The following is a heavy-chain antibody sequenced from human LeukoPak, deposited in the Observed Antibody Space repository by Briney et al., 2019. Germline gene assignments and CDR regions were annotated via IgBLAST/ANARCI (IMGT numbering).Heavy chain of an antibody. CDR2: INSDGSST. D-gene: IGHD3-22*01. Sequence: QPGGSLRLSCAASGFTFSSYWMPWVRQAPGKGLVWVSRINSDGSSTSYADSVKGRFTISRDNAKTTRDLQMNSLRAEDTAVYYCAREGVWYDSSGYYYYFDYWGQGTLVTVSS. CDR3: AREGVWYDSSGYYYYFDY. CDR1: GFTFSSYW. J-gene: IGHJ4*02. V-gene: IGHV3-74*01.